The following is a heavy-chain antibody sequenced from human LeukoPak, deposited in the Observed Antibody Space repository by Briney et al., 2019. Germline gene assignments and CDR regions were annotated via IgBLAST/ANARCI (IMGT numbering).Heavy chain of an antibody. CDR2: INHSGST. CDR3: AGRTVVAGGWLDP. J-gene: IGHJ5*02. Sequence: SETLSLTCAVYGGSLSGYYWSWIRQPPGKGLEWIGEINHSGSTYYNPSLRSRVTISIDTPKNQFSLKLSSVTAADTAVYYCAGRTVVAGGWLDPWGQGTLVTVSS. D-gene: IGHD6-13*01. CDR1: GGSLSGYY. V-gene: IGHV4-34*01.